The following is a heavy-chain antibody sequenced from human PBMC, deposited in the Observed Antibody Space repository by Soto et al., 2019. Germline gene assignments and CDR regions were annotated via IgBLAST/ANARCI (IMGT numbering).Heavy chain of an antibody. V-gene: IGHV3-7*03. CDR3: VTGYHSDY. D-gene: IGHD5-18*01. Sequence: LRLSCAGSGISTSSYWMGWVRQAPGRGLEWVASIKKDGTEKYYMDSLKGRFTISRDNALNSVYLQMNSLRAEDTAVYFCVTGYHSDYWGQGTLVTVSS. CDR2: IKKDGTEK. CDR1: GISTSSYW. J-gene: IGHJ4*02.